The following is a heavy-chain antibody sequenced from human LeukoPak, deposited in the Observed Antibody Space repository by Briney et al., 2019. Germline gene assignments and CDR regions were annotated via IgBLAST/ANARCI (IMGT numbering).Heavy chain of an antibody. CDR2: ISYDGSNK. CDR1: GFTFSSYA. CDR3: ARGTYGSDLYYFDY. D-gene: IGHD3-10*01. V-gene: IGHV3-30-3*01. J-gene: IGHJ4*02. Sequence: GGSLRLSCAASGFTFSSYAMHWVRQAPGKGLEWVAVISYDGSNKYYADSVKGRFTISRDNSKNTLYLQMNSLRAEDTAVYYCARGTYGSDLYYFDYWGQGTLVTVSS.